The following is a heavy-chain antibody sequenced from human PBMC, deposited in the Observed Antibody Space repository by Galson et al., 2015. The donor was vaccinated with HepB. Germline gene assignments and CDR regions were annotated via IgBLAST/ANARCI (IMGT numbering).Heavy chain of an antibody. V-gene: IGHV3-30-3*01. Sequence: SLRLSCAASGFTFSSYAMHWVRQAPGKGLEWVAVISYDGSNKYYADSVKGRFTISRDNSKNTLYLQMNSLRAEDTAVYYCARAPGTGRVGQLVSFDIWGQGTMVTVSS. CDR2: ISYDGSNK. CDR3: ARAPGTGRVGQLVSFDI. J-gene: IGHJ3*02. D-gene: IGHD6-13*01. CDR1: GFTFSSYA.